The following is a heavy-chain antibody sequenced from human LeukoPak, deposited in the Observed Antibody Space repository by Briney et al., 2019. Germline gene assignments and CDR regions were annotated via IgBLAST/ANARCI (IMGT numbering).Heavy chain of an antibody. V-gene: IGHV3-23*01. CDR2: ISASGDVT. Sequence: GGSLRLSCAASEFTFSKFPMGWVRQAPGMGLEWVSAISASGDVTFHADSVRGRFTISRDNSKSTLFLQMNDLRVEDTAKFYCAKSLFTSATGTGRAFHIWGQGTMVSVSS. CDR1: EFTFSKFP. D-gene: IGHD1-1*01. CDR3: AKSLFTSATGTGRAFHI. J-gene: IGHJ3*02.